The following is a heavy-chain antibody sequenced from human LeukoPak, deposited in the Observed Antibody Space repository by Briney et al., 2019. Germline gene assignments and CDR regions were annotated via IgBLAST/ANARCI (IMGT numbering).Heavy chain of an antibody. J-gene: IGHJ4*02. D-gene: IGHD6-13*01. CDR3: AETGQGYIY. CDR1: GYTFTSYA. Sequence: GGSVSVSCTASGYTFTSYAMNWVRQAPGQGLEWMGWINTNTGNPTYAQGFTGRFVFSLDTSVSTAYLQISSLKAEDTAVYYCAETGQGYIYWGQGTLVTVSS. V-gene: IGHV7-4-1*02. CDR2: INTNTGNP.